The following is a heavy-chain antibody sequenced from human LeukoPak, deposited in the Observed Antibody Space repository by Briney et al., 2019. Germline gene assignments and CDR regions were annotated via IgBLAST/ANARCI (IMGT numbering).Heavy chain of an antibody. CDR3: AKDSYVSGRPLHTFDV. Sequence: GRSLRLSCAASGFTFSIHAMTWVRQAPGKGLEWVSGISGDGASTHYAESVKGQFTISRDNSQNTLFLQMNSLRVEDTAIYYCAKDSYVSGRPLHTFDVWGQGTMVTVSS. CDR2: ISGDGAST. V-gene: IGHV3-23*01. CDR1: GFTFSIHA. J-gene: IGHJ3*01. D-gene: IGHD3-10*01.